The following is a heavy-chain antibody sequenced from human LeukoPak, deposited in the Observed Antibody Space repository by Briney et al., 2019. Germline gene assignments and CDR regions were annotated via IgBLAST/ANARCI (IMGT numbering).Heavy chain of an antibody. J-gene: IGHJ3*02. CDR1: GGSISSYY. CDR3: ASSGGSWVEPGAFDI. Sequence: SETLSLTCTVSGGSISSYYWSWIRQPAGKGLECIGRIYTSGSTNYNPSLKSRVTMSVDTSKNQFSLKLSSVTAADTAVYYCASSGGSWVEPGAFDIWGQGTMVTVSS. CDR2: IYTSGST. D-gene: IGHD2-15*01. V-gene: IGHV4-4*07.